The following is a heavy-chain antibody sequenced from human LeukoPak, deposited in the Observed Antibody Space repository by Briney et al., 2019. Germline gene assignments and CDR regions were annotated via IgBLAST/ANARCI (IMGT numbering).Heavy chain of an antibody. J-gene: IGHJ4*02. CDR2: ISGSGRSI. D-gene: IGHD2-21*02. Sequence: GGSLRLSCAASGFTFSDYGVNWVRQAPGKGLEWVSSISGSGRSIFYADSVRGRFTISRDNAKNSLYLQMNSLRAEDTAVYYCARDYFYCGGDCFVDYWGQGTLVTVPS. CDR1: GFTFSDYG. V-gene: IGHV3-21*01. CDR3: ARDYFYCGGDCFVDY.